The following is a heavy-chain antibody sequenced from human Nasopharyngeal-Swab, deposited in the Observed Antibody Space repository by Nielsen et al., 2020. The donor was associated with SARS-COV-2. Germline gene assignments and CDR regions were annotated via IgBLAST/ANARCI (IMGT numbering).Heavy chain of an antibody. D-gene: IGHD6-19*01. V-gene: IGHV4-31*03. CDR2: IYYSGST. CDR1: GGSISSSSYY. Sequence: SETLSLTCTVSGGSISSSSYYWGWIRQHPGKGLEWIGYIYYSGSTYYNPSLKSRVTISVDTSKNQFSLKLSSVTAADTAVYYCASNSGWPDYFDYWGQGTLVTVSS. J-gene: IGHJ4*02. CDR3: ASNSGWPDYFDY.